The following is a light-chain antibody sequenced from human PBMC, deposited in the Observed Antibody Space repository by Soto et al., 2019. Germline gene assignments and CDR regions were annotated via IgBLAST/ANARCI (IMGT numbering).Light chain of an antibody. V-gene: IGKV1-39*01. CDR1: QSISSY. J-gene: IGKJ2*01. CDR3: QQSYSTLYT. Sequence: DIQMTQCPSSLSASVGDRVTITCRASQSISSYLNWYQQKPGKAPKLLIYAASSLQSGVPSRFSGSGSGTDFTLTISSLQPEDFSTYYCQQSYSTLYTFGQGTKVDIK. CDR2: AAS.